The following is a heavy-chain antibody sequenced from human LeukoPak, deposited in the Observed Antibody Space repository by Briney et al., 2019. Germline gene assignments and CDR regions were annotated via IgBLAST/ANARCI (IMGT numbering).Heavy chain of an antibody. V-gene: IGHV3-48*01. CDR1: GFTFSSYS. D-gene: IGHD6-19*01. Sequence: QPGGSLRLSCAAPGFTFSSYSMNWVRQAPGKGLEWVSYVSSSSSTIYYADSVKGRFTISRDNAKNSLYLQMNSLRAEDTAVYYCARDQEQWLGGYFDYWGQGTLVTVSS. J-gene: IGHJ4*02. CDR3: ARDQEQWLGGYFDY. CDR2: VSSSSSTI.